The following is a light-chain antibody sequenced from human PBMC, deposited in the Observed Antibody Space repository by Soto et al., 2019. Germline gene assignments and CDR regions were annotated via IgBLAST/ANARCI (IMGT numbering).Light chain of an antibody. Sequence: EIVLTQSPATLSLSPGDRATLSCRASQSIGTYLAWYQQKPGQAPSLLIYDASNRATGIPARFSGSGSGTDFTLTISSLEPEDFAVYLCQNLSNSPSTWTFGQGNKVEIK. V-gene: IGKV3-11*01. CDR1: QSIGTY. J-gene: IGKJ1*01. CDR2: DAS. CDR3: QNLSNSPSTWT.